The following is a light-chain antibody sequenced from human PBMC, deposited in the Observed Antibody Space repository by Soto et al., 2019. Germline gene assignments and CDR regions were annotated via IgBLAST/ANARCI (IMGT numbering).Light chain of an antibody. CDR3: QQYGSSQIT. Sequence: ETVMTQSPGTLHLSPGERATLACRASQSVTSSYLAWYQQKPGQAPSLLIVGASTRATGIPDRFTGSGSGTDCTLTISRLEPEDFAVYYCQQYGSSQITFGQGTQLEIK. V-gene: IGKV3-20*01. CDR1: QSVTSSY. J-gene: IGKJ2*01. CDR2: GAS.